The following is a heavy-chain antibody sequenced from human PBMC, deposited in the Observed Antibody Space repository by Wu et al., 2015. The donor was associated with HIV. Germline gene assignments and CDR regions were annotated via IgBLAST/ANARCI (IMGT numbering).Heavy chain of an antibody. Sequence: QVQLVQSGAEVKKPGSSVKVSCKASGGTFNNYAFSWVRQAPGQGLEWMGGIIPLFGTASYAQNFQGRVTITADESTGTAYMELSSLRSEDTAVYYCARDTALAFWSGYYRMGYFDYWGQGTLVTVSS. V-gene: IGHV1-69*12. CDR3: ARDTALAFWSGYYRMGYFDY. CDR2: IIPLFGTA. CDR1: GGTFNNYA. D-gene: IGHD3-3*01. J-gene: IGHJ4*02.